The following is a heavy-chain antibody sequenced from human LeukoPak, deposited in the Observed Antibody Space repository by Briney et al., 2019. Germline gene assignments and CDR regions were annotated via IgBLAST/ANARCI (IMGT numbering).Heavy chain of an antibody. V-gene: IGHV4-4*02. CDR2: IYHSGST. J-gene: IGHJ4*02. D-gene: IGHD3-9*01. CDR3: ARHEGQNILTGYYLPTNFDY. CDR1: GGSISSSNW. Sequence: SGTLSLTCAVSGGSISSSNWWSWVRQPPGKGLEWIGEIYHSGSTNYNPSLKSRVTISLDKSKNQFSLKLSSVTAADTAVYYCARHEGQNILTGYYLPTNFDYWGQGTLVTVSS.